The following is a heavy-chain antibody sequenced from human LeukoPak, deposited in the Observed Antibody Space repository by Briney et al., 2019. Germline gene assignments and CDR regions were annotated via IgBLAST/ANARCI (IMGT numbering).Heavy chain of an antibody. V-gene: IGHV4-61*01. Sequence: PSETLSLTCTVSGGSVSSGSYYWSWIRQPPGQGLEWIGYIYYSGSTNYNPSLKSRVTISVDTSKNQFSLKLSSVTAADTAVYYCARAYCSSTSCYEDYYYYYGMDVWGQGTTVTVSS. CDR1: GGSVSSGSYY. CDR3: ARAYCSSTSCYEDYYYYYGMDV. CDR2: IYYSGST. J-gene: IGHJ6*02. D-gene: IGHD2-2*01.